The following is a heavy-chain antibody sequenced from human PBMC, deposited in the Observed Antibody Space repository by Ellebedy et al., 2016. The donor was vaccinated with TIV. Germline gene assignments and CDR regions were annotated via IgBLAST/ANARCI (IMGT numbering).Heavy chain of an antibody. D-gene: IGHD6-19*01. J-gene: IGHJ4*02. CDR1: GFTFSSYA. Sequence: GESLKISXAASGFTFSSYAMSWVRQAPGKGLEWVSAISGSGGSTYYADSVKGRFTISRDNAKNTLYLQMNSLRAEDTAVYYCARTREWLVPFDYWGQGTLVTVSS. CDR3: ARTREWLVPFDY. CDR2: ISGSGGST. V-gene: IGHV3-23*01.